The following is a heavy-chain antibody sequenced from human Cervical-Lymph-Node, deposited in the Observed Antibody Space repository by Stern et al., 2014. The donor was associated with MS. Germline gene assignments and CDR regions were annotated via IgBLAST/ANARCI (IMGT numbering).Heavy chain of an antibody. CDR2: ISTTGRVI. CDR3: AKDFGL. CDR1: GFTSTINS. V-gene: IGHV3-48*01. Sequence: EVHLVESGGDLVQPGGSLRLSCVASGFTSTINSMNWIRQAPGKGLEWVSYISTTGRVIYYADSVKGRFIISRNNAKNSLYLQMNSLRAEDTAMYYCAKDFGLWGQGTLVTVSS. D-gene: IGHD3-3*01. J-gene: IGHJ4*02.